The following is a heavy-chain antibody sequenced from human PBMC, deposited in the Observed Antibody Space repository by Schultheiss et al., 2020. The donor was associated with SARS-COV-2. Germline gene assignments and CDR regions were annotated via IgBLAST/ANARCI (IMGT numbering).Heavy chain of an antibody. D-gene: IGHD6-13*01. CDR2: IKQDGSEV. CDR3: ARSGRDRQQLVLGYYYGMDV. V-gene: IGHV3-7*01. Sequence: GGSLRLSCAASGFTVSSNYMNWVRRTPGKGLEWVASIKQDGSEVKYVDSVKGRFTISRDNAKNSLYLQMNSLRAEDTAVYYCARSGRDRQQLVLGYYYGMDVWGQGTTVTVSS. J-gene: IGHJ6*02. CDR1: GFTVSSNY.